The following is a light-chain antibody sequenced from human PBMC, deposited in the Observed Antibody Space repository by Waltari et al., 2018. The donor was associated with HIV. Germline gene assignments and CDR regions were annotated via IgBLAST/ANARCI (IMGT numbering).Light chain of an antibody. CDR1: QSINSW. CDR3: QQYNSYSYS. V-gene: IGKV1-5*03. Sequence: DIQMTQSTSTLSASVGDRVTITCRASQSINSWLAWYQQKPGKVPNLLIYKASSLESGVPSRFSGSGSGTEFTLTISSLQPDDFATYYCQQYNSYSYSFGQGTKLEIK. CDR2: KAS. J-gene: IGKJ2*03.